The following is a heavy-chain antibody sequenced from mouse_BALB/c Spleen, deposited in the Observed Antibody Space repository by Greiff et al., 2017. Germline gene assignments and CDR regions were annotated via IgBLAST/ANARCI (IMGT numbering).Heavy chain of an antibody. D-gene: IGHD2-4*01. CDR1: GYTFTSYW. CDR3: ARGDYYYAMDY. Sequence: QVHVKQSGAELAKPGASVKMSCKASGYTFTSYWMHWVKQRPGQGLEWIGYINPSTGYTEYNQKFKDKATLTADKSSSTAYMQLSSLTSEDSAVYYCARGDYYYAMDYWGQGTSVTVSS. V-gene: IGHV1-7*01. CDR2: INPSTGYT. J-gene: IGHJ4*01.